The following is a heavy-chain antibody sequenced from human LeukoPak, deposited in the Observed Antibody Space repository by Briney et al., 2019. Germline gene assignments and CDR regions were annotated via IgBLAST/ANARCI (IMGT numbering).Heavy chain of an antibody. Sequence: SETVSLTCTVSGTSIRSDSYYWTWIRQNPGKGLEWIGFIYHSGSTYYNPSLKSRVTLSVDTSKNQFSLKLSSVTAADTAVYYCARDQGGYGDVFDYWGQGALVTVSS. CDR1: GTSIRSDSYY. CDR3: ARDQGGYGDVFDY. CDR2: IYHSGST. J-gene: IGHJ4*02. D-gene: IGHD4-17*01. V-gene: IGHV4-31*03.